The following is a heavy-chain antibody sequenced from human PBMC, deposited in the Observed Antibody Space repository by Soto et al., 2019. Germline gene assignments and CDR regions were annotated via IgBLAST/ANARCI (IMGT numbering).Heavy chain of an antibody. CDR1: GYSFTSYW. CDR3: ASTHCSSTSCPYGMDV. CDR2: IYPGDSDT. D-gene: IGHD2-2*01. J-gene: IGHJ6*02. V-gene: IGHV5-51*01. Sequence: GESLKISCKGSGYSFTSYWIGWVRQMPGKGLEWMGIIYPGDSDTRYSPSFEGQVTISADKSISTAYLQWSSLKASDTAMYYCASTHCSSTSCPYGMDVWGQGTTVTVSS.